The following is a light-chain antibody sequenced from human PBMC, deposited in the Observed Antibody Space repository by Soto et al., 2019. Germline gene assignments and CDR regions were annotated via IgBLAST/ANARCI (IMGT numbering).Light chain of an antibody. CDR3: QQYASSPLT. CDR1: QSVAKNY. J-gene: IGKJ4*01. CDR2: AAS. V-gene: IGKV3-20*01. Sequence: EIVLTQSPGTLSLSPGERATVSCGASQSVAKNYLAWYQQKVGQAPRLLIHAASSRATGIPDRFSGSGSGTDFTLTINRLEPEDFAVYYCQQYASSPLTFGGGTKVEIK.